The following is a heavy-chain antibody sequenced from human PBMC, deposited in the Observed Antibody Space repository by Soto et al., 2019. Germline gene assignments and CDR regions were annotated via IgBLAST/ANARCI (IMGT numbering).Heavy chain of an antibody. Sequence: ASVKVSCKSSGYSFTNYVMHWVRQAPGQRLEWMGWINPGYGNTKYSQKFQGRVTITRDTSASTAYMELSSLRSEDTAVYYCARDLGGWPDYWGQGTLVTVSS. V-gene: IGHV1-3*01. CDR3: ARDLGGWPDY. J-gene: IGHJ4*02. CDR2: INPGYGNT. D-gene: IGHD2-15*01. CDR1: GYSFTNYV.